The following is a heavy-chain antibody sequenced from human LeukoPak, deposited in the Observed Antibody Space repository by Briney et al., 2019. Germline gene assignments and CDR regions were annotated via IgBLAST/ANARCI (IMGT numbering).Heavy chain of an antibody. J-gene: IGHJ4*02. CDR3: AKWGDYDILTGYYVPDY. V-gene: IGHV3-23*01. CDR1: GFTFTNYA. CDR2: ITGSDGSS. D-gene: IGHD3-9*01. Sequence: PGTSLRLSCVASGFTFTNYAMSWVRHAPGERLEWVSAITGSDGSSYYADSVKGRSTISRDNSKNTLYLQVNSLRAEDTAVYYCAKWGDYDILTGYYVPDYWGQGTLVTVSS.